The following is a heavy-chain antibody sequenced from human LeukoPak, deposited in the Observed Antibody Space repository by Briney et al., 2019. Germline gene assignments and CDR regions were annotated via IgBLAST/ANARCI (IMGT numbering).Heavy chain of an antibody. Sequence: SETLSLTCTVSGGSISSSSFYWGWIRQPPGKGLEWIGNIYYSGSTHYNPSFKSRVTISVDTSKNQFSLKLNSVTAADTAVYYCARLSGYYYYYMDVWGKGTTVTISS. D-gene: IGHD3-3*01. CDR2: IYYSGST. CDR1: GGSISSSSFY. CDR3: ARLSGYYYYYMDV. V-gene: IGHV4-39*01. J-gene: IGHJ6*03.